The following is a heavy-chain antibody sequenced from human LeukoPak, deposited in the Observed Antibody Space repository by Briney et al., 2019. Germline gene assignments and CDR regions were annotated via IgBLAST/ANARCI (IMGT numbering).Heavy chain of an antibody. D-gene: IGHD6-19*01. CDR1: GFTFSNYA. CDR3: AKHGAIITVAGRQHLDS. J-gene: IGHJ4*02. CDR2: IGGSGTTA. Sequence: GGSLRLSCAASGFTFSNYAMSWVRQAPGKGLEWVSSIGGSGTTAYYADSVKGRLTISRDNSKNTLYLQMNSLRAEDTAVYYCAKHGAIITVAGRQHLDSWGQGTLVTVSS. V-gene: IGHV3-23*01.